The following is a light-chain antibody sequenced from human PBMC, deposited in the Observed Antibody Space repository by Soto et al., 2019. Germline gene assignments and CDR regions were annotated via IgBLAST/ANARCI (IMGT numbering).Light chain of an antibody. CDR2: AAS. CDR3: QQSHTTPYT. V-gene: IGKV1-39*01. Sequence: DIQMTQSPSSLSASEGDRVTITCRASQNINNYLNWYQKRPGQAPKLLIYAASSLQSGVPSRFSGSGSGTDFTLTISSLQAEDVATYYCQQSHTTPYTFGRGTKLEIK. J-gene: IGKJ2*01. CDR1: QNINNY.